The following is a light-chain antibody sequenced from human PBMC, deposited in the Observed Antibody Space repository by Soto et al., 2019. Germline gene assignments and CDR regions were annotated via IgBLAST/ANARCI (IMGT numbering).Light chain of an antibody. Sequence: EIVLTQSPGTLSLSPGERATLSCRASQSVSNSYLAWYQQKPGQAPRLLIYGVSSRATGIPDRFSGSGSGTDFTLTISRLEPEDFAMYYCHQYGSSPYTFGQGTKLEI. V-gene: IGKV3-20*01. J-gene: IGKJ2*01. CDR1: QSVSNSY. CDR2: GVS. CDR3: HQYGSSPYT.